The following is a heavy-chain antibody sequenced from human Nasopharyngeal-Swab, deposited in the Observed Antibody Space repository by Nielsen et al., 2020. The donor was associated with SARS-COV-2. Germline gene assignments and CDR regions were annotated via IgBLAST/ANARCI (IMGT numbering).Heavy chain of an antibody. CDR3: ARALLDYGDSGAEER. V-gene: IGHV4-39*07. CDR2: IYYSGTT. CDR1: GYSISSSNYY. J-gene: IGHJ4*02. Sequence: GSLRLSCTVSGYSISSSNYYWVWIRQPPGKGLEWIGNIYYSGTTSYNPSLKSRVTISVDTSKNQFSLNLNSVTAADTAVYYCARALLDYGDSGAEERWGQGALVTVSS. D-gene: IGHD4-17*01.